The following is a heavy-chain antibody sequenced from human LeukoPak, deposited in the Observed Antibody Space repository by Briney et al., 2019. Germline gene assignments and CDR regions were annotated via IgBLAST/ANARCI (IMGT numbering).Heavy chain of an antibody. Sequence: SETLSLTCTVSGGSISSYYWSWIRQPPGKGLEWIGHIYYSGSTNYNPSLKSRLTISGDTSENQFSLKLSSVTAADTAVYYCATQSVEMATIDYWGQGTLVTVSS. CDR1: GGSISSYY. CDR2: IYYSGST. J-gene: IGHJ4*02. CDR3: ATQSVEMATIDY. V-gene: IGHV4-59*08. D-gene: IGHD5-24*01.